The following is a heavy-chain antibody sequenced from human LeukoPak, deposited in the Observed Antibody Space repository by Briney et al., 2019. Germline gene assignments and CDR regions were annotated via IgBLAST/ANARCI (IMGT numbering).Heavy chain of an antibody. CDR1: GGSISSGDYY. J-gene: IGHJ4*02. D-gene: IGHD3-10*01. CDR2: IYYSGST. V-gene: IGHV4-61*08. Sequence: SETQSLTCTVSGGSISSGDYYWSWIRQPPGKGLEWIGYIYYSGSTNYNPSLKSRVTISVDTSKNQFSLKLSSVTAADTAVYYCARGVMVREKPFFDYWGQGTLVTVSS. CDR3: ARGVMVREKPFFDY.